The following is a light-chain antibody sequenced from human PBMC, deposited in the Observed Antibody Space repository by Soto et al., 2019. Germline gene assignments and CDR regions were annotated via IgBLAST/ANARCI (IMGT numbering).Light chain of an antibody. Sequence: VRMKLSPSTLSASVGDRVTITCRASQSISSWLAWYQQKPGKAPKLLIYDASSLESGVPSRFSGSGSGTEFTLTISSLQPDDFATYYCQQYNSYSSWTFGQ. J-gene: IGKJ1*01. V-gene: IGKV1-5*01. CDR3: QQYNSYSSWT. CDR1: QSISSW. CDR2: DAS.